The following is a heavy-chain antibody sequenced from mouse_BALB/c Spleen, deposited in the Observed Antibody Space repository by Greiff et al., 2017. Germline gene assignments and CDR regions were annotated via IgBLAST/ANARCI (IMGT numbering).Heavy chain of an antibody. V-gene: IGHV5-12-2*01. CDR1: GFTFSSYT. D-gene: IGHD1-1*01. CDR2: ISNGGGST. CDR3: ARGRNDYGYAMDY. Sequence: EVKLVESGGGLVQPGGSLKLSCAASGFTFSSYTMSWVRQTPEKRLEWVAYISNGGGSTYYPDTVKGRFTISRDNAKNTLYLQMSSLKSEDTAMYYCARGRNDYGYAMDYWGQGTSVTVSS. J-gene: IGHJ4*01.